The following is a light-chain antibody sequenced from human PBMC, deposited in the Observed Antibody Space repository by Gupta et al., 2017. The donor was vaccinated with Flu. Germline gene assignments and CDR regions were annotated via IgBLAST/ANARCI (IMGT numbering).Light chain of an antibody. J-gene: IGLJ3*02. CDR1: SSDVGSYNL. Sequence: SALPQPASAAGSPGQSITISCTGTSSDVGSYNLVSLYQQHPGKAHKLMIYEGSKRPSGVANRFSGSKAGNTASLTISGRQAEDEADYYCCAYAGSSTPVFGGGTKLTVL. CDR3: CAYAGSSTPV. CDR2: EGS. V-gene: IGLV2-23*01.